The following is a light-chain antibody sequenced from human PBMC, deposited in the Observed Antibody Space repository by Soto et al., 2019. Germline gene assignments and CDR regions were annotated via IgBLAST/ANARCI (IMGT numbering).Light chain of an antibody. J-gene: IGKJ1*01. CDR3: QQYISYSWT. V-gene: IGKV1-5*01. CDR2: DAS. Sequence: DIQMTQSPSSLSASVGDRVTITCRASQSVNSWVAWYQQKPGKAPKALIYDASRLESGVPSRFSGSGSGTEFTLTISSLQPDDFATNYCQQYISYSWTFGQGTKVEIK. CDR1: QSVNSW.